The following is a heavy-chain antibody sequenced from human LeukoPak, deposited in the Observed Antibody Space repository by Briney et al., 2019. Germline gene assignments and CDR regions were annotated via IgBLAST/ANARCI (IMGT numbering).Heavy chain of an antibody. CDR1: GVTISSNNW. Sequence: PSETLSLTCAVYGVTISSNNWWSWVRQPPGKGLEWIGEIYHSGTTNYNPSLKSRVTISVDKSKSQFSLKLTSVTAADTAVYYCARGPSVGAHFDYWGQGALVTVSS. D-gene: IGHD1-26*01. CDR3: ARGPSVGAHFDY. CDR2: IYHSGTT. V-gene: IGHV4-4*02. J-gene: IGHJ4*02.